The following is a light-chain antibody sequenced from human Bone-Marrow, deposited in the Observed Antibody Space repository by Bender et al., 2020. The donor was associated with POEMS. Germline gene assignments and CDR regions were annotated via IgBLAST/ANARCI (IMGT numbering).Light chain of an antibody. V-gene: IGLV2-14*01. J-gene: IGLJ2*01. CDR1: NTYYNY. CDR3: GSCTTTSHVV. Sequence: QSALTQPRSVSGSPGQSVTISCTGTNTYYNYVSWYQQHPGKAPKLTIYDVTNRPSGVSYRFSGSKSGNTASLTISWLQAEDEADYFCGSCTTTSHVVFGGGTKLTVL. CDR2: DVT.